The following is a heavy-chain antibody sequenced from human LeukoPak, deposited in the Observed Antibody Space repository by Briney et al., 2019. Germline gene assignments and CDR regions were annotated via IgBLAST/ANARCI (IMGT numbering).Heavy chain of an antibody. V-gene: IGHV3-23*01. CDR2: ISGSGGST. CDR3: VSGVDY. Sequence: GGSLRLSCAASGFTVSSNYINWVRQAPGKGLEWVSAISGSGGSTYYADSVKGRFTISRDNSKNTLYLQMNSLRTEDTAVYYCVSGVDYWGQGTLVTVSS. CDR1: GFTVSSNY. D-gene: IGHD6-25*01. J-gene: IGHJ4*02.